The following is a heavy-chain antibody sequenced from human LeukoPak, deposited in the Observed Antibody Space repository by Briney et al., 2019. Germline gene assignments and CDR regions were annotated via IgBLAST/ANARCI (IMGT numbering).Heavy chain of an antibody. CDR3: ASQGDRGAFDI. D-gene: IGHD1-14*01. J-gene: IGHJ3*02. CDR2: IYYSGST. CDR1: GGSVSSGSYY. V-gene: IGHV4-61*01. Sequence: PSETPSLTCTVSGGSVSSGSYYWSWIRQPPGKGLEWIGYIYYSGSTNYNPSLKSRVTISVDTSKNQFSLKLSSVTAADTAVYYCASQGDRGAFDIWGQGTMVTVSS.